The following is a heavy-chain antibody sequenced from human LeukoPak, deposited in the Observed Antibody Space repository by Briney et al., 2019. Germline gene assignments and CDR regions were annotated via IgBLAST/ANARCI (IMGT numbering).Heavy chain of an antibody. Sequence: GGSLRLSCAASGFIFSSYWMHWVRQAPGKGLVWVSRIHSDGSDTTYADSVKGRFTIARDNAKNSLFLQMNSLRAEETAVYYCARGEYYYDGGYWGQGTLVTVSS. CDR1: GFIFSSYW. CDR3: ARGEYYYDGGY. V-gene: IGHV3-74*01. D-gene: IGHD3-22*01. J-gene: IGHJ4*02. CDR2: IHSDGSDT.